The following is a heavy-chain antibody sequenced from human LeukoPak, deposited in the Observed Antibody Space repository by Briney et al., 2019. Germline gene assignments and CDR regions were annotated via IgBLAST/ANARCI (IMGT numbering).Heavy chain of an antibody. CDR2: ISGSGGIT. D-gene: IGHD6-13*01. V-gene: IGHV3-23*01. J-gene: IGHJ1*01. Sequence: GGSLRLSCAASGFTFSSYAMSWVRQAPGKGLEWVSAISGSGGITYYADSVKGRFTISRDNSKNTLYLQMNSLRAEDTAVYYCAKDQALYSSSWYLEYFQHWGQGTLVTVSS. CDR3: AKDQALYSSSWYLEYFQH. CDR1: GFTFSSYA.